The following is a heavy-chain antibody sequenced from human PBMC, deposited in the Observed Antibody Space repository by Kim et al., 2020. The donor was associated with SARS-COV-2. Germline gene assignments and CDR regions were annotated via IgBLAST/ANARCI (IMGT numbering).Heavy chain of an antibody. V-gene: IGHV3-21*01. Sequence: YADSVKGRFTITRDNAKNSLYLQMNSLRAEDTAVYYCAREPVGATGVFDYWGQGTLVTVSS. J-gene: IGHJ4*02. D-gene: IGHD1-26*01. CDR3: AREPVGATGVFDY.